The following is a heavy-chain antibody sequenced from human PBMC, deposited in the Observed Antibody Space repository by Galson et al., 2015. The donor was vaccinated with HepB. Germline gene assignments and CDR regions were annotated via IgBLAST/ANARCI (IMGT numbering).Heavy chain of an antibody. V-gene: IGHV3-21*06. CDR2: ISSRSSYI. J-gene: IGHJ5*02. CDR3: ARDSNAIFGVVIPTWFDP. D-gene: IGHD3-3*01. Sequence: SLRLSCAASGFTLSGYTMNWVPQAPGKGLEWVSSISSRSSYIYYADSVQGRFTVSRDDAKNSLYLQMNSLRAEDTAVYYCARDSNAIFGVVIPTWFDPWGQGTLVTVSS. CDR1: GFTLSGYT.